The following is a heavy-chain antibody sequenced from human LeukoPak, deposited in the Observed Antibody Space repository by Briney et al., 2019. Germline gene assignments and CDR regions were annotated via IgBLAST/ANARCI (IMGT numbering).Heavy chain of an antibody. Sequence: GGSLRLSCAASGFTVSNNYMTWVRQAPGKGLEWVSAISGSGGSTYYADSVKGRFTISRDNSKNTLYLQMNSLRAEDTAVYYCAKGQYSGYDSLYFDYWGQGTLVTVSS. D-gene: IGHD5-12*01. CDR3: AKGQYSGYDSLYFDY. J-gene: IGHJ4*02. CDR2: ISGSGGST. CDR1: GFTVSNNY. V-gene: IGHV3-23*01.